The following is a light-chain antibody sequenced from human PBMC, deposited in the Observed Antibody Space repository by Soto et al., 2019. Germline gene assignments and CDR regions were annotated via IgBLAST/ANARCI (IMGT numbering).Light chain of an antibody. CDR3: QQYNNWPPLT. CDR2: GAS. CDR1: KSVSNN. J-gene: IGKJ4*01. V-gene: IGKV3-15*01. Sequence: EIVMTQSTATLSVSPGERAILSCRASKSVSNNLAWYQQKPGQAPRLLIYGASTRATGIPVRFSGSGSGTEFTLSISSLQSEDFAIYFCQQYNNWPPLTFGGGTKVEIK.